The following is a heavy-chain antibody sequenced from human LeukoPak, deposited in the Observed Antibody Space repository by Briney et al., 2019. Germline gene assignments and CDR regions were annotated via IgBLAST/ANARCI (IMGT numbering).Heavy chain of an antibody. CDR2: ISSSSSTI. D-gene: IGHD4-11*01. CDR3: AREGSYSNYVHFDY. V-gene: IGHV3-48*01. CDR1: GFTFSSYS. J-gene: IGHJ4*02. Sequence: PGGTQRLSCAASGFTFSSYSMNWVRQAPGKGLEWVSYISSSSSTIYYADSVKGRFTISRDNAKNSLYLQMNSLRAEDTAMYYCAREGSYSNYVHFDYWGQGTLVTVSS.